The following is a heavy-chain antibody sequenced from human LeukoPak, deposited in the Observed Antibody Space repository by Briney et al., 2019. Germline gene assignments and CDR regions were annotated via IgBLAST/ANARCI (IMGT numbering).Heavy chain of an antibody. D-gene: IGHD3-10*01. CDR3: VRALSPSWFGVHDAFDI. J-gene: IGHJ3*02. Sequence: PSETLSLTCTVSGGSISSYNWSWIRQPPGKGLEWIGYIYYSGSTNYNPSLKSRVTISVDTSKHQFSLKLSSVTAADTAVYYCVRALSPSWFGVHDAFDIWGQGTMVTVSS. CDR2: IYYSGST. V-gene: IGHV4-59*01. CDR1: GGSISSYN.